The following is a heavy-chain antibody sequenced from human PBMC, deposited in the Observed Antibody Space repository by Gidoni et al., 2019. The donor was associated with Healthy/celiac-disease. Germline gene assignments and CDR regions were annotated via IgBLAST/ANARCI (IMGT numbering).Heavy chain of an antibody. V-gene: IGHV3-30-3*01. J-gene: IGHJ6*02. D-gene: IGHD4-17*01. Sequence: QVQLVESGGGVVQPGRSLRLSCAASGFTFRSSAMHWVRQAPGNGLAWVAVRSYDGSNRDYADSVNGRFTISIDNSKNTLYLQMTSLRAEDTAVYYCARDMSDDYGDYGNYYYVMDVWGQGTTVTVSS. CDR3: ARDMSDDYGDYGNYYYVMDV. CDR2: RSYDGSNR. CDR1: GFTFRSSA.